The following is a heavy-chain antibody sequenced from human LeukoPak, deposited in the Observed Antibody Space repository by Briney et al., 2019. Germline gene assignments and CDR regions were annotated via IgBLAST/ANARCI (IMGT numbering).Heavy chain of an antibody. CDR2: IKKDGSEM. CDR3: ARQETSSYNGAFDI. Sequence: GGSLRLSCEASGLIFSSYWMSWVRQAPGKGLEWVANIKKDGSEMYYVDSVKGRFTVSRDNAKNSLYLQMNSLRADDTAVYHCARQETSSYNGAFDIWGQGTMVTVSS. CDR1: GLIFSSYW. D-gene: IGHD1-26*01. J-gene: IGHJ3*02. V-gene: IGHV3-7*01.